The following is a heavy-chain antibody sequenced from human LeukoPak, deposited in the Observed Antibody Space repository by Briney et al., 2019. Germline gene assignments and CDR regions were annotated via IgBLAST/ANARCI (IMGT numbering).Heavy chain of an antibody. V-gene: IGHV3-48*04. CDR3: ARGRFGYDILTGPDY. J-gene: IGHJ4*02. D-gene: IGHD3-9*01. Sequence: PGGSLRLSCAASGFTFSSYSMNWVRQAPGKGLEGVSYISSSSSTIYYADSVKGRFTISRDNAKNSLYLQMNSLRAEDTAVYYCARGRFGYDILTGPDYWGQGTLVTVSS. CDR2: ISSSSSTI. CDR1: GFTFSSYS.